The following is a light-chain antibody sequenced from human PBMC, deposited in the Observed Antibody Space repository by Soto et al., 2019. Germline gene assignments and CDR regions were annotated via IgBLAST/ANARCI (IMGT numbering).Light chain of an antibody. J-gene: IGKJ1*01. CDR1: QAVNPW. CDR3: QQYYSRES. V-gene: IGKV1-5*03. Sequence: DIPMTQSPSIVSASVGDTVTITCRASQAVNPWLAWHQQKPGKVPRVLIYKTSDLENGVPSRFSGSGSGTEYTLTISTLQPDDFATYYCQQYYSRESFGQGTKV. CDR2: KTS.